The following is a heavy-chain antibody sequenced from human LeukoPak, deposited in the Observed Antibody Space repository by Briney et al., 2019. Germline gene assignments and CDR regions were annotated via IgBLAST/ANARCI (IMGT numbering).Heavy chain of an antibody. Sequence: PGRSLRLSCVASGFTFSNYAMHWVRQTPDKGLEWVAVISYDGSNKYYADSVKGRFTISRDNSKNTLYLQVGSLRVEDAALYYCAKDPNDCSSTSCHSYYGMDVWGQGTTVTVSS. J-gene: IGHJ6*02. V-gene: IGHV3-30-3*01. CDR3: AKDPNDCSSTSCHSYYGMDV. D-gene: IGHD2-2*01. CDR2: ISYDGSNK. CDR1: GFTFSNYA.